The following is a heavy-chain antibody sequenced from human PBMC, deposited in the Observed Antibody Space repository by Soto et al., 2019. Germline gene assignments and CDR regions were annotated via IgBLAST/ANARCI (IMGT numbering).Heavy chain of an antibody. V-gene: IGHV1-69*13. Sequence: SVKVSCKASGGTFSSYAISWVRQAPGQGLEWMGGIIPIFGTANYAQKFQGRVTITADESTSTAYMELSSLRSEDTAVYYCARGLNCGGDCYSPYYYYYGMDVWGQGTTVTVSS. CDR1: GGTFSSYA. D-gene: IGHD2-21*02. CDR2: IIPIFGTA. J-gene: IGHJ6*02. CDR3: ARGLNCGGDCYSPYYYYYGMDV.